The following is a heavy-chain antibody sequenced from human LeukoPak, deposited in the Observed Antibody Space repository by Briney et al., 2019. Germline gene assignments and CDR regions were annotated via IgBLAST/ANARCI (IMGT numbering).Heavy chain of an antibody. V-gene: IGHV3-20*04. CDR1: GFTFDDYA. Sequence: GGSLRLSCAASGFTFDDYAMSWVRQAPGKGLEWVSGINWYGGSTGYADSVKGRFTISRDNAKNSLYLQMNSLRAEDTALYYCAKEGGSADFDYWGQGTLVTVSS. D-gene: IGHD1-26*01. J-gene: IGHJ4*02. CDR2: INWYGGST. CDR3: AKEGGSADFDY.